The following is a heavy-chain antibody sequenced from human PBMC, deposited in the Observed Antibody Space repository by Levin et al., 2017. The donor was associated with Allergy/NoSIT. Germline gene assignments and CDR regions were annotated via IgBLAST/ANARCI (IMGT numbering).Heavy chain of an antibody. CDR2: INAGNGNT. Sequence: GASVKVSCKASGYTFTSYAMHWVRQAPGQRLEWMGWINAGNGNTKYSQKFQGRVTITRDTSASTAYMELSSLRSEDTAVYYCAREGNKLERLHDYWGQGTLVTVSS. V-gene: IGHV1-3*01. CDR3: AREGNKLERLHDY. D-gene: IGHD1-1*01. J-gene: IGHJ4*02. CDR1: GYTFTSYA.